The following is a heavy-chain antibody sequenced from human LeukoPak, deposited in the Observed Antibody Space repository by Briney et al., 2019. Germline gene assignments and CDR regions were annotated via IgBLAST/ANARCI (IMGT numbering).Heavy chain of an antibody. J-gene: IGHJ6*02. CDR1: GFIFSNYS. D-gene: IGHD3-16*02. CDR2: ISRTSSTI. Sequence: GGSLRLSCVVSGFIFSNYSMNWVRQAPGKGLEWLSYISRTSSTILYADSVKGRFTISRDNSKDTLYLQMDSLRAEDTALYYCAREEHDCVWGSYRYYYYYGIDVWGQGTTVTVSS. CDR3: AREEHDCVWGSYRYYYYYGIDV. V-gene: IGHV3-48*01.